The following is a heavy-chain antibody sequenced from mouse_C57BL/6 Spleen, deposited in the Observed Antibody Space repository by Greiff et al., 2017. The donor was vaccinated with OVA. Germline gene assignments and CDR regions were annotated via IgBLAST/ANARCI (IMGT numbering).Heavy chain of an antibody. CDR3: ARDYYGSSYVFDY. D-gene: IGHD1-1*01. V-gene: IGHV1-82*01. CDR2: TYPGDGDT. CDR1: GYAFSSSW. J-gene: IGHJ2*01. Sequence: QVQLQQSGPELVKPGASVKISCKASGYAFSSSWMNWVKQRPGKGLEWIGRTYPGDGDTNYNGKVKGKATLTADKSSSTAYMQLSSLTSEDSAVYFCARDYYGSSYVFDYWGQGTTLTVSS.